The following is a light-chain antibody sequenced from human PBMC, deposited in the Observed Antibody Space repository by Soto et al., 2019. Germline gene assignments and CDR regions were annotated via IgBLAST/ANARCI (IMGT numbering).Light chain of an antibody. J-gene: IGKJ1*01. CDR1: QSISSY. CDR3: QQSYSTFWT. Sequence: DIQMTQPPSSLSASVGDRVTITCRASQSISSYLNWYQQKPGKAPKLLIYAASSLQSGVPSRFSGSGSGTDFTLTISSLQPEDFATYYCQQSYSTFWTFGQGTKVDIK. V-gene: IGKV1-39*01. CDR2: AAS.